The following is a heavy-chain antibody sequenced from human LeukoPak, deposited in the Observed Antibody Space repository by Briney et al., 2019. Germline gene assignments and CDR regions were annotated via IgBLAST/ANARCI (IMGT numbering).Heavy chain of an antibody. Sequence: GGSLRLSCAASGFRISDYTMDGVRQAPGKGLEWVATIKQDGSEKYYVDSVKGRFTISRDNAKNSLYLQMNSLRAEDTAVYYCARDYRWGQGTLVTVSS. CDR1: GFRISDYT. V-gene: IGHV3-7*03. J-gene: IGHJ4*02. CDR3: ARDYR. D-gene: IGHD3-16*02. CDR2: IKQDGSEK.